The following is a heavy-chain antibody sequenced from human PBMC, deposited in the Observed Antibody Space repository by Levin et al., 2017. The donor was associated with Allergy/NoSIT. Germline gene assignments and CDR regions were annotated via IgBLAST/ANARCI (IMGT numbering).Heavy chain of an antibody. CDR1: GFTLSTYW. CDR3: ARGDTFDI. CDR2: IKEDGSEK. V-gene: IGHV3-7*04. J-gene: IGHJ3*02. Sequence: TGGSLRLSCASSGFTLSTYWMTWVRQSPGKGLEWVASIKEDGSEKYYVDSVKGRFSISRDNAKNLLYLQMNSLRVEDSAVYSCARGDTFDIWGQGTKLIVSS.